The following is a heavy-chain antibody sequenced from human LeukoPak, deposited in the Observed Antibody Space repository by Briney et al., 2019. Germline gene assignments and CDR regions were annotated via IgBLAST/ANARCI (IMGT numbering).Heavy chain of an antibody. CDR1: GFTFRNYG. Sequence: PGGPLRLSCAASGFTFRNYGMHWVRQAPGKGLELVAVIWRDGSIENYADSVKGRFTISRDNSKNTLYLQMNSLRAEDTAVYYCAIWYSSGWSFDYWGPGTPVTVSS. J-gene: IGHJ4*02. V-gene: IGHV3-33*01. CDR3: AIWYSSGWSFDY. CDR2: IWRDGSIE. D-gene: IGHD6-19*01.